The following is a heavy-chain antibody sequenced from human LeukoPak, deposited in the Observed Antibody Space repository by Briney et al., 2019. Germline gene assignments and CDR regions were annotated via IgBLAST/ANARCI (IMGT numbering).Heavy chain of an antibody. CDR1: GFTVSSNY. J-gene: IGHJ4*02. Sequence: GGSLRLSCAASGFTVSSNYMSWVRQAPGKGLEWVGRIKSKTDGGTTDYAAPVKGRFTISRDDSKNTLYLQMNSLKTEDTAVYYCTTGTSYYYDSSGYVYWGQGTLVTVSS. D-gene: IGHD3-22*01. CDR3: TTGTSYYYDSSGYVY. V-gene: IGHV3-15*01. CDR2: IKSKTDGGTT.